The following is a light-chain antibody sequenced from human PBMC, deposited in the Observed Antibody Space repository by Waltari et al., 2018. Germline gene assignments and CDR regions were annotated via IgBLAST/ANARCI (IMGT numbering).Light chain of an antibody. CDR2: DVT. Sequence: QSALTQPRSVSGSPGQSVTISCTGTGSDVGDYNYVSWYQQHTGNAPKLVIYDVTPRPSGVPDRFSGSRSGNSASLTISGLQAEDEADYSCCSYAGTWVFGGGTKLTVL. V-gene: IGLV2-11*01. CDR3: CSYAGTWV. CDR1: GSDVGDYNY. J-gene: IGLJ3*02.